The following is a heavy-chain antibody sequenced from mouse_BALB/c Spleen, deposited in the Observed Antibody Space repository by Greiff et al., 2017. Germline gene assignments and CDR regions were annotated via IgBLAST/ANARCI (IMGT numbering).Heavy chain of an antibody. V-gene: IGHV5-6-5*01. D-gene: IGHD1-1*01. CDR3: ARSALLLPFDY. J-gene: IGHJ2*01. CDR1: GFTFRSYA. CDR2: ISSGGST. Sequence: EVQGVESGGGLVKPGGSLKLSCAASGFTFRSYAMSWVRQTPEKRLAWVASISSGGSTYYPDSVTGRFTISRDNARNILYLHMGSLRSEDTAMYYCARSALLLPFDYWGQGTTLTVSS.